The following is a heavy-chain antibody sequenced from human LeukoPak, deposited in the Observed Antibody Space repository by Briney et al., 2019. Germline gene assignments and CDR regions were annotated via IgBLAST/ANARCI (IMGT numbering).Heavy chain of an antibody. V-gene: IGHV3-9*01. CDR3: ARAPRCTNGVCYRTNFADY. Sequence: SGGSLRLSCAASGFTFDDYAMHWVRQAPGKGLEWGSGIRWNSGSIGYADSVKGRFTISRDNAKNSLYLQMDSLRAEDTAVYYCARAPRCTNGVCYRTNFADYWGQGTLVTVSS. CDR2: IRWNSGSI. J-gene: IGHJ4*02. CDR1: GFTFDDYA. D-gene: IGHD2-8*01.